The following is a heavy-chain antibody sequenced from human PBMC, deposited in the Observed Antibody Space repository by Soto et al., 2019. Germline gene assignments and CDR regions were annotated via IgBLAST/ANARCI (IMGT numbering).Heavy chain of an antibody. CDR2: LSLDGSNK. CDR3: ARERRQAYYYGSDDHPNNWFDP. CDR1: GFTFSSFV. J-gene: IGHJ5*02. Sequence: QPGGSLRLSCAASGFTFSSFVMHWVRQAPGKGLEWVAALSLDGSNKNYADSVKGRFTISRDNSKSTLYLQMNSLTIEDTAVYYCARERRQAYYYGSDDHPNNWFDPWGQGTLVTVSS. D-gene: IGHD3-10*01. V-gene: IGHV3-30*04.